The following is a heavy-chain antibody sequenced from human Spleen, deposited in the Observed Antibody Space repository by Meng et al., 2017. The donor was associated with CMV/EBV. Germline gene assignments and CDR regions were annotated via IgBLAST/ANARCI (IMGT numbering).Heavy chain of an antibody. D-gene: IGHD1-14*01. CDR1: GYTFTSYD. V-gene: IGHV1-8*01. CDR2: MNPNTGNT. J-gene: IGHJ4*02. CDR3: ARDLTGTTGGDFDY. Sequence: ASVKVSCKASGYTFTSYDINWVRQAAGQGLEWMGWMNPNTGNTGYSQKFQGRVTMTKNSSISTAYMELSSLRSEDTAVYYCARDLTGTTGGDFDYWGQGTLVTVSS.